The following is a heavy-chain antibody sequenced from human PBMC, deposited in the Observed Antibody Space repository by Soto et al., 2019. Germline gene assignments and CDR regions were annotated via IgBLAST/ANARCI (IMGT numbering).Heavy chain of an antibody. Sequence: VQLMESGGGLVKPGESLRLSCTASGFTFNYAWMSWVRQAPGKGLEWVARIRTKTDDEATDYAAPVKGRFSVSRDDSKNTVHLQMNSLKTEDTAVYYCAKGAPTGTFFDYWGQGILVTVSS. D-gene: IGHD3-10*01. CDR3: AKGAPTGTFFDY. V-gene: IGHV3-15*01. CDR1: GFTFNYAW. CDR2: IRTKTDDEAT. J-gene: IGHJ4*02.